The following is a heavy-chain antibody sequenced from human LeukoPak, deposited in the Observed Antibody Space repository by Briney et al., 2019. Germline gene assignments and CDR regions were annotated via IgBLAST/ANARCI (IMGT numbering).Heavy chain of an antibody. J-gene: IGHJ4*02. Sequence: ASVKVSCKASGYTFTGYYMHWVRQAPGQGLEWMGWINPNSGGTNYAQKFQGRVTMARDTSISTAYMELSRLRSDDTAVYYCARSYYDILTGYYNPLGYWGQGTLVTVSS. CDR2: INPNSGGT. D-gene: IGHD3-9*01. CDR1: GYTFTGYY. CDR3: ARSYYDILTGYYNPLGY. V-gene: IGHV1-2*02.